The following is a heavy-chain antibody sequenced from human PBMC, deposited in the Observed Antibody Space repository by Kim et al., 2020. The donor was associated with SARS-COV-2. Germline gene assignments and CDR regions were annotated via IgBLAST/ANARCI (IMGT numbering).Heavy chain of an antibody. CDR3: PYSSGWYKFDY. V-gene: IGHV3-30-3*01. CDR2: VSYDGSNK. Sequence: LSLTCAASGFSFSSVSMHWVRQAPGKGLEWVAEVSYDGSNKYYADSVKGRFTISRDNSKNTLYLQMSSLRAEDTAVYYCPYSSGWYKFDYWGQGSLV. CDR1: GFSFSSVS. D-gene: IGHD6-19*01. J-gene: IGHJ4*01.